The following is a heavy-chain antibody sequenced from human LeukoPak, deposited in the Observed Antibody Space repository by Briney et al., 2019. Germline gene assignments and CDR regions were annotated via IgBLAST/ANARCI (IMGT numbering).Heavy chain of an antibody. Sequence: GGSLGLSCAASGFTFSSYAMSWVRQAPGKGLEWVSAISGSGGSTYYADSVKGRFTISRDNSKNTLYLQMNSLRAEDTAVYYCATKRPPHYYDSSGYSGYMDVWGKGTTVTVSS. CDR1: GFTFSSYA. CDR2: ISGSGGST. V-gene: IGHV3-23*01. CDR3: ATKRPPHYYDSSGYSGYMDV. J-gene: IGHJ6*03. D-gene: IGHD3-22*01.